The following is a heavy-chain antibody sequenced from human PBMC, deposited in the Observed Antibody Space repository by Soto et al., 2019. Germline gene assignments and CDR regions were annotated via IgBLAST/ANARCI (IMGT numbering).Heavy chain of an antibody. V-gene: IGHV5-10-1*01. CDR1: GYSFTSYW. CDR2: IDPSDSYT. CDR3: AINPPFLERLEVGYYYYGMDV. J-gene: IGHJ6*02. D-gene: IGHD3-3*02. Sequence: GESLKISCKGSGYSFTSYWISWVRQMPGKGLEWMGRIDPSDSYTNYSPAFQGHVTISADKSISTAYLQWSSLRASYTAMYYCAINPPFLERLEVGYYYYGMDVCGQGTTVTVSS.